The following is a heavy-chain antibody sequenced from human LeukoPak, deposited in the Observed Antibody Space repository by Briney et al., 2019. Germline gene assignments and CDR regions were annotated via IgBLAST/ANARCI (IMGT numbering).Heavy chain of an antibody. J-gene: IGHJ3*02. CDR1: GGSISSSSYY. D-gene: IGHD3-3*01. V-gene: IGHV4-39*01. Sequence: SETLSLTCTVSGGSISSSSYYWGWIRQPPGKGLEWIGSIYYSGSTYYNPSLKSRVTISVDTSKNQFSLKLSSVTAADTAVYYCASIITIFGVVIWGAFDIWGQGTMVTVSS. CDR2: IYYSGST. CDR3: ASIITIFGVVIWGAFDI.